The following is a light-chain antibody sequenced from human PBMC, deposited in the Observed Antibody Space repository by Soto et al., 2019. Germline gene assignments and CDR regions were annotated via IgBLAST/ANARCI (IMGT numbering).Light chain of an antibody. J-gene: IGLJ1*01. CDR1: SSDVGGYNY. V-gene: IGLV2-14*01. Sequence: QSALTQPASVSGSPGQSITISCTGTSSDVGGYNYVSWYQQHPGKAPKFMIYDVSNRPSGVSNRFSGSKSGNTASLTISGRQAEDEADYYCSSYTTSNTRQIVFGTGPKVXVL. CDR3: SSYTTSNTRQIV. CDR2: DVS.